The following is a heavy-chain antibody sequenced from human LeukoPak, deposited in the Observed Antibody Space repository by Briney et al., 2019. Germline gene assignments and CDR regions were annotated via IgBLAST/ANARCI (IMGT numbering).Heavy chain of an antibody. CDR2: ISRSGGST. D-gene: IGHD3/OR15-3a*01. CDR1: GFTFSNYG. J-gene: IGHJ3*01. V-gene: IGHV3-23*01. CDR3: ARKGAGLDALDL. Sequence: GGSLRLSCAASGFTFSNYGMSWVRQAPGKGLEWVSSISRSGGSTHYADSVKGRFVISRDTSKNTLHLQMNSLTAGDTAVYYCARKGAGLDALDLWGQGTVVTVSS.